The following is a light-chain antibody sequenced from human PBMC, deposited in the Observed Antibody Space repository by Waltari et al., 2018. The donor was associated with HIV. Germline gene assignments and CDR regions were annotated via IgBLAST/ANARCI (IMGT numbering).Light chain of an antibody. CDR2: QDT. J-gene: IGLJ2*01. V-gene: IGLV3-1*01. CDR3: QAWDRNTAV. CDR1: KLGDKY. Sequence: SYELTQPTSVSVSPGQTASVTCSGDKLGDKYACWYQQKPGQSPVLVIYQDTKRPSGIPERFSGSNSGNTATLTISGTQAMDEADYYCQAWDRNTAVFGGGTKLTVL.